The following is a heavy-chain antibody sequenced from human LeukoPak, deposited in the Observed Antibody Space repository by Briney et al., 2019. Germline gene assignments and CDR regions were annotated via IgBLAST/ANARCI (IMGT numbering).Heavy chain of an antibody. D-gene: IGHD3-22*01. V-gene: IGHV3-30*18. CDR2: ISNDGSEK. J-gene: IGHJ4*02. CDR3: AKGTYRSGFDPDY. CDR1: GFTFSKNG. Sequence: GGSLRLSCAASGFTFSKNGMHWVRQAPGKGLEWVAVISNDGSEKNYGDSVKGRFTISRDNPKNTLYLQMNSLRPEDTAVYYCAKGTYRSGFDPDYWGQGTLVTVSS.